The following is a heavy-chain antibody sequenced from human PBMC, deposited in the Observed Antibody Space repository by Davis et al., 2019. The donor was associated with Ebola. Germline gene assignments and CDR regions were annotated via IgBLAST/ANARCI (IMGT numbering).Heavy chain of an antibody. CDR3: ARHSREYSGYDGFDY. J-gene: IGHJ4*02. D-gene: IGHD5-12*01. V-gene: IGHV3-33*01. CDR1: GFIFSSFG. CDR2: IWHDGSNK. Sequence: GGSLRLSCAASGFIFSSFGMHWVRQAPGKGLEWVAVIWHDGSNKYYADSVKGRFTISRDNSKNTLYLQLNSLRAEDTAVYYCARHSREYSGYDGFDYWGQGTLVTVSS.